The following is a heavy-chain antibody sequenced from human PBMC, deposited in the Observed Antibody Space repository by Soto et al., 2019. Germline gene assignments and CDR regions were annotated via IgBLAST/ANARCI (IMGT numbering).Heavy chain of an antibody. CDR3: AIFHIRERAPRPYYYYGMDV. D-gene: IGHD1-26*01. CDR1: RGSFSGYY. Sequence: SETLSLTFAVYRGSFSGYYWSWIRHPPGPGLDWIGEINHSGSTNYNPSLKSRVTISVDTSKNQFSLKLSSVTAADTAVYYCAIFHIRERAPRPYYYYGMDVWGQGTAVTVSS. CDR2: INHSGST. J-gene: IGHJ6*02. V-gene: IGHV4-34*01.